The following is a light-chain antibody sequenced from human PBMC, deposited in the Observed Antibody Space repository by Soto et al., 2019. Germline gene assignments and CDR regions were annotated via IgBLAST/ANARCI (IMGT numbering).Light chain of an antibody. CDR1: SSNIGAGFD. V-gene: IGLV1-40*01. Sequence: QSVLTQPPSVSGAPGQRVTISCTGSSSNIGAGFDVHWYHQIAGTAPKLLIYSNNQRPSGVPDRFSGSKSDTSASLAISGLQSEDEADYYCATWDDSLSGHVMFGGGTKLTVL. J-gene: IGLJ3*02. CDR3: ATWDDSLSGHVM. CDR2: SNN.